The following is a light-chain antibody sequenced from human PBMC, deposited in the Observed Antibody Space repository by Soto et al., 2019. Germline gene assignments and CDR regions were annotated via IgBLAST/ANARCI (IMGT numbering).Light chain of an antibody. CDR1: QDIRSW. J-gene: IGKJ4*01. V-gene: IGKV1-12*01. CDR2: AAS. Sequence: DIHMTQSPSSVSASVGDSVTFTCRASQDIRSWLAWYQQKPGKAPKLLLYAASILQSGVPSRFSGSGSGTEFTLTISSLQPEDFATYYCQQANSLPLTFGGGTKVAIK. CDR3: QQANSLPLT.